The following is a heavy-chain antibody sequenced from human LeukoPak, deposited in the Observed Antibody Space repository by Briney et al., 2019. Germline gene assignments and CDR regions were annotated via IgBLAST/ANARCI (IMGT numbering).Heavy chain of an antibody. Sequence: SETLSLTCTVSGGSINEYYWSWIRQSPGKGLEWIGYIYHSGSTNYNPSLKSRVTISVDTSKNQFSLKLSSVTAADTAVYYCARERYYYDRTGFIDYWGQGTLVTVS. D-gene: IGHD3-22*01. CDR2: IYHSGST. V-gene: IGHV4-59*01. CDR3: ARERYYYDRTGFIDY. CDR1: GGSINEYY. J-gene: IGHJ4*02.